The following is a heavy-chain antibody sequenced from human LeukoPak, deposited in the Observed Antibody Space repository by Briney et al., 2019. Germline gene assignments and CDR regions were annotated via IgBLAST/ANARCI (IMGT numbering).Heavy chain of an antibody. D-gene: IGHD6-13*01. Sequence: SETLSLTCTVSGYSISSGYYWGWIRQPPGKGLEWIGSIYHSGSTYYNPSLKSRVTISVDTSKNQFSLKLSSVTAADTAVYYCARDLDSSSWFSGYGMDVWGQGTTVTVSS. J-gene: IGHJ6*02. CDR3: ARDLDSSSWFSGYGMDV. CDR2: IYHSGST. CDR1: GYSISSGYY. V-gene: IGHV4-38-2*02.